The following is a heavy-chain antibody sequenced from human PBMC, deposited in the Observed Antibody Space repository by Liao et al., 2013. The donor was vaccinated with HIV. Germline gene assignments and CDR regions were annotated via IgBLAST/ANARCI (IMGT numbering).Heavy chain of an antibody. CDR3: ARGYIDYYGSGTYPFLQYCFDY. J-gene: IGHJ4*02. CDR1: GGSFSGYY. V-gene: IGHV4-34*01. D-gene: IGHD3-10*01. Sequence: QVQLQESGPGLVKPSETLSLTCAVYGGSFSGYYWTWIRQPPGKGLEWIGEINHSGSTNYNPSLKSRVTISVHTSKNQFSLKLTSVTAADTAVYYCARGYIDYYGSGTYPFLQYCFDYWGQGTLVTVSS. CDR2: INHSGST.